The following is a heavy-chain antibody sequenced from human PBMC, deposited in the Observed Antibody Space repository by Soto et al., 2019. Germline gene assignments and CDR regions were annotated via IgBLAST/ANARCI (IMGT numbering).Heavy chain of an antibody. Sequence: SETLSLTCTVSGGSISSYYWSWIRQPPGKGLEWIGYIYYSGSTNYNPSLKSRVTISVDTSKNQFSLKLSSVTAADTAVYYCARDSPDGYTLFDYWGQGTLVTVSS. CDR3: ARDSPDGYTLFDY. CDR1: GGSISSYY. D-gene: IGHD5-12*01. CDR2: IYYSGST. V-gene: IGHV4-59*01. J-gene: IGHJ4*02.